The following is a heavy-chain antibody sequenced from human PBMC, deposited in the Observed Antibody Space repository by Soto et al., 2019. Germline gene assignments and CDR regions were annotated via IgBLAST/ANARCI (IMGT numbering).Heavy chain of an antibody. CDR2: ISYDGSNK. V-gene: IGHV3-30*18. CDR3: AKGGYYYDSSGPDY. Sequence: QVQLVESGGGVVQPGRSLRLSCAASGFTFSSYGMHWVRQAPGKGLEWVAVISYDGSNKYYADSVKGRFTISRDNSKNTLYLQMNSLRAEDTAVYYCAKGGYYYDSSGPDYWGQGTLVTVSS. CDR1: GFTFSSYG. J-gene: IGHJ4*02. D-gene: IGHD3-22*01.